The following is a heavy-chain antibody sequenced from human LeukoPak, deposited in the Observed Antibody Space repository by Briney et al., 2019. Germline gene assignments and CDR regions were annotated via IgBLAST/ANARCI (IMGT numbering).Heavy chain of an antibody. Sequence: SETLSLTCTVSGGSISSGGYYWSWIRQHPGKGLEWIGYIYYSGSTYYNPSLKSRVTISVDTSKNQFSLKLSSVTAADTAVYYCARDRDTGEFDYWGQGTLVTVSS. D-gene: IGHD7-27*01. CDR3: ARDRDTGEFDY. V-gene: IGHV4-31*03. CDR2: IYYSGST. J-gene: IGHJ4*02. CDR1: GGSISSGGYY.